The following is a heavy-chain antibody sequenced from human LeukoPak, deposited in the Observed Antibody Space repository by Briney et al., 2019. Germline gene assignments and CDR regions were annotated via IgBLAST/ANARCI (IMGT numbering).Heavy chain of an antibody. D-gene: IGHD3-9*01. Sequence: SETLSLTCTVSGGSISSRSYYWGWIRQPPGKGLEWIGSIYYSGSTYYNPSLKSRVTISVDTSKNQFSLKLSSVTAADTAVYYCARGEYYDILTGYYRKNWFDPWGQGTLVTVSS. CDR1: GGSISSRSYY. CDR2: IYYSGST. CDR3: ARGEYYDILTGYYRKNWFDP. V-gene: IGHV4-39*01. J-gene: IGHJ5*02.